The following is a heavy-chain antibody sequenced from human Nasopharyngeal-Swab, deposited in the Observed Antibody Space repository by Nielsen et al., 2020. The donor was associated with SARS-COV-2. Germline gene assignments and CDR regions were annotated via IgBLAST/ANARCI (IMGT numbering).Heavy chain of an antibody. D-gene: IGHD3-10*01. CDR2: MNPNSGNT. V-gene: IGHV1-8*02. CDR3: ARGGVPGYYYYYYYMDV. J-gene: IGHJ6*03. Sequence: ASVKVSCKASGGTFSSYAINWVRQATGQGLEWMGWMNPNSGNTGYAQKFQGRVTMTRNTSISTAYMELSSLRSEDTAVYYCARGGVPGYYYYYYYMDVWGKGTTVTVSS. CDR1: GGTFSSYA.